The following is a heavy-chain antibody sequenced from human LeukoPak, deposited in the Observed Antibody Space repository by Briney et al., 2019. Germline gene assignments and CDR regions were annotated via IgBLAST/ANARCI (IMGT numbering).Heavy chain of an antibody. J-gene: IGHJ4*02. CDR2: IIPIFGTA. CDR3: AREKYSYGYYFDY. Sequence: SVKVTCKASGGTFSSYAISWVRQAPGQGLEWMGRIIPIFGTANYAQKFQGRVTITTDESTSTAYMELSSLRSEDTAVYYCAREKYSYGYYFDYWGQGTLVTVSS. V-gene: IGHV1-69*05. CDR1: GGTFSSYA. D-gene: IGHD5-18*01.